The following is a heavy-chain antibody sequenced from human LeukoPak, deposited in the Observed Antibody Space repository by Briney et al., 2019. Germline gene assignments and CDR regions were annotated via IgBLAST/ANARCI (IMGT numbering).Heavy chain of an antibody. CDR2: ISGSGGST. V-gene: IGHV3-23*01. CDR1: GFTFSSYA. CDR3: AKRIAAAGGYYYYMDV. D-gene: IGHD6-13*01. J-gene: IGHJ6*03. Sequence: PGGALRLSCAASGFTFSSYAMSWVRQAPGKGLEWVSAISGSGGSTYYADSVKGRFTISRDNSKNTLYLQMNSLRAEDTAVYYCAKRIAAAGGYYYYMDVWGKGTTVTVSS.